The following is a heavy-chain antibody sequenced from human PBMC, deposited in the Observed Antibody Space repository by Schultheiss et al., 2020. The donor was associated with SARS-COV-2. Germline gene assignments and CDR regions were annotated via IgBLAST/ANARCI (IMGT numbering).Heavy chain of an antibody. V-gene: IGHV3-49*03. CDR3: TRADTYYDFWSGSLFDY. J-gene: IGHJ4*02. CDR2: IRSKAYGGTT. CDR1: GFTFGDYA. D-gene: IGHD3-3*01. Sequence: GGSLRLSCTASGFTFGDYAMSWFRQAPGKGLEWVGFIRSKAYGGTTEYAASVKGRFTISRDDSKSIAYLQMNSLKTEDTAVYYCTRADTYYDFWSGSLFDYWGQGTLVTVSS.